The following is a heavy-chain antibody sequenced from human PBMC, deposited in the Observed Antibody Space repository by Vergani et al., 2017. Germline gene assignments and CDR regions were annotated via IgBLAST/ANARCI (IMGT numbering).Heavy chain of an antibody. CDR2: ISYDGSNK. CDR3: ARAPDGSTDY. J-gene: IGHJ4*02. D-gene: IGHD5-24*01. Sequence: QVQLVESGGGVVQPGRSLRLSCAASGFTFSSYAMRWVRQAPGKGLEWVAVISYDGSNKYYADSVKGRFTISRDNSKNTLYLQMNSLRAEDTAVYYCARAPDGSTDYWGQGTLVTVSS. CDR1: GFTFSSYA. V-gene: IGHV3-30*04.